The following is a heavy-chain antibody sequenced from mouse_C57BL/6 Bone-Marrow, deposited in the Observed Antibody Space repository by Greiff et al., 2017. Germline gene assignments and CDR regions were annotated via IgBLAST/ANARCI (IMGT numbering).Heavy chain of an antibody. CDR1: GFTFSDYG. CDR2: ISSGSSTI. J-gene: IGHJ4*01. V-gene: IGHV5-17*01. CDR3: ARFYYSTYYAMDY. Sequence: EVKLVESGGGLVKPGGSLKLSCAASGFTFSDYGMHWVRQAPEKGLEWVAYISSGSSTIYYADTVKGRYTISRDNAKNTLFLQMTSLRSEDKAMSYCARFYYSTYYAMDYWGQGTSVTVSS. D-gene: IGHD2-5*01.